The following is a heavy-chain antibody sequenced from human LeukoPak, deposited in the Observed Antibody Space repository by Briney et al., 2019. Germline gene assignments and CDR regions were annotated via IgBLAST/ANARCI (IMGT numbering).Heavy chain of an antibody. CDR3: AKDGTFGGGWFDY. V-gene: IGHV3-23*01. CDR2: ISGSGGST. Sequence: PGGSLRLSCAASGFTFSNYAMSWVRQAPGKGLEWVSTISGSGGSTYYADSVKGRFTISRDNSKNTLYLQMNSLRAEDTALYYCAKDGTFGGGWFDYWGQGALVTVSS. CDR1: GFTFSNYA. J-gene: IGHJ4*02. D-gene: IGHD6-19*01.